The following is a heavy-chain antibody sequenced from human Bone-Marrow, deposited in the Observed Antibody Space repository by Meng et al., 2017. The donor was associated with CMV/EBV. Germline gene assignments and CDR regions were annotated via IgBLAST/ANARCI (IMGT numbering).Heavy chain of an antibody. D-gene: IGHD6-19*01. CDR3: ATGVADFEY. CDR2: MNPNSGNT. Sequence: QVQLGQFGAEVKKPGASVKVSCKASGYTFTSYDINSVRQAAGQGLEWMGWMNPNSGNTDYAQKFQGRVTMTRNISKSTAYMDLSSLRSEDTAVYYCATGVADFEYWGQGTLVTVSS. J-gene: IGHJ4*02. V-gene: IGHV1-8*01. CDR1: GYTFTSYD.